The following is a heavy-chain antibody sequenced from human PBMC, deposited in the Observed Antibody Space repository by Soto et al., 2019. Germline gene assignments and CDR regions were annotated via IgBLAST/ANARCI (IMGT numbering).Heavy chain of an antibody. CDR3: ARDLGIATDGIYYYGMDV. CDR1: GFTFSSYA. Sequence: SLRLSCAASGFTFSSYAMHWVRQAPGKGLEWVAVISYDGSNKYYADSVKGRFTISRDNSKNTLYLQMNSLRAEDTAVYYCARDLGIATDGIYYYGMDVWGQGTTVTVSS. V-gene: IGHV3-30-3*01. CDR2: ISYDGSNK. J-gene: IGHJ6*02. D-gene: IGHD6-25*01.